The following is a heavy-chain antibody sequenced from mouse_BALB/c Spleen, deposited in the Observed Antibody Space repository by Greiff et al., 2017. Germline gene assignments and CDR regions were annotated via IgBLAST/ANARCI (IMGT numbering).Heavy chain of an antibody. V-gene: IGHV5-6*01. CDR1: GFTFSSYG. CDR2: ISSGGSYT. Sequence: EVMLVESGGDLVKPGGSLKLSCAASGFTFSSYGMSWVRQTPDKRLEWVATISSGGSYTYYPDSVKGRFTISRDNAKNTLYLQMSSLKSEDTAMYYCARQSGSSPAWFAYWGQGTLVTVSA. CDR3: ARQSGSSPAWFAY. D-gene: IGHD1-1*01. J-gene: IGHJ3*01.